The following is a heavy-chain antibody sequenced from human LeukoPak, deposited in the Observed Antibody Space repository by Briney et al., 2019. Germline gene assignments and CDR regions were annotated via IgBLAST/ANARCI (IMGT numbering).Heavy chain of an antibody. CDR1: GFTFSSSW. CDR2: IKQDGSEK. J-gene: IGHJ4*02. V-gene: IGHV3-7*02. CDR3: ARAGAYRFDY. Sequence: GGSLRLSCAASGFTFSSSWMSWVRQAPGKGLEWVANIKQDGSEKYYVDSVKGRFTISRDNAKNTLSLQMNSLRAEDTAVYYCARAGAYRFDYWGQGTLVTVSS. D-gene: IGHD3-16*01.